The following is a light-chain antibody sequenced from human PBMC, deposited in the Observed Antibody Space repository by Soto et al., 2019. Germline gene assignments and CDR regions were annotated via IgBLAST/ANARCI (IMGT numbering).Light chain of an antibody. CDR1: SSDFGSYKT. V-gene: IGLV2-23*01. Sequence: QSVLTQPASVSGSHGQSITISCSGTSSDFGSYKTVSWYQQHPGKAPKLVMYDDTLRPSGVSNRFSGSRSGNTASLTVSGLQAEDEADYYCCSFADSRYVFGSGTKLTVL. J-gene: IGLJ1*01. CDR3: CSFADSRYV. CDR2: DDT.